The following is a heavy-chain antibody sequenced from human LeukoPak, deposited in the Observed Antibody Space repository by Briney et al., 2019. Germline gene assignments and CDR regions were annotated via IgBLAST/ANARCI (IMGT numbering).Heavy chain of an antibody. J-gene: IGHJ4*02. CDR3: ASLPATMVRGVPFDY. D-gene: IGHD3-10*01. V-gene: IGHV4-39*01. CDR2: IYYSGSI. Sequence: SSETLSLTCTVSGGSISSSSYYWGWIRQPPGKGLEWIGSIYYSGSIYYNPSLKRRVTLSVDTSKNQFSRKLSSVTAADTAVYYCASLPATMVRGVPFDYWGQGTLVTVSS. CDR1: GGSISSSSYY.